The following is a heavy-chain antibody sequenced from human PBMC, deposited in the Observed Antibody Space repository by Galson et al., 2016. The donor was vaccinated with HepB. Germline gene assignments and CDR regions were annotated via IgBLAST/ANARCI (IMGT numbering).Heavy chain of an antibody. CDR1: GGSFSGYY. D-gene: IGHD6-13*01. Sequence: LSLTCAVYGGSFSGYYWSWIRQPPGKGLEWIGEINHSGSTNYNPSLKSRVTISVDTSKNQFSLKLSSVTAADTAVYYCARWRVGGSSWSYYYYYGMDVWGQGTTVTVSS. CDR3: ARWRVGGSSWSYYYYYGMDV. V-gene: IGHV4-34*01. CDR2: INHSGST. J-gene: IGHJ6*02.